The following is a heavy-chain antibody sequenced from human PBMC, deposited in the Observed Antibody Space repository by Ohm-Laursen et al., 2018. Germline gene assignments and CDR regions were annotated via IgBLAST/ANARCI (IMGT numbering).Heavy chain of an antibody. CDR3: AKDISPVQPNYFDY. V-gene: IGHV3-23*01. Sequence: GSLRLSCSASGFTFSISGMTWVRQAPGKGLERVSGISVSGGSTYYADSVKGRFTISRDNSKNTLYLQMNSLRSKDTAEYYCAKDISPVQPNYFDYWGQGTLVTVSS. D-gene: IGHD3-10*01. CDR2: ISVSGGST. J-gene: IGHJ4*02. CDR1: GFTFSISG.